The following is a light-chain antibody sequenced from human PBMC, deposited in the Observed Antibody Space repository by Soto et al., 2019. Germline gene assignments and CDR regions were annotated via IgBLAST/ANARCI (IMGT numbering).Light chain of an antibody. CDR1: QSLVYSDGNTY. Sequence: DVVMTQSPLSLPVILGQPASISCRSSQSLVYSDGNTYLNWFQQRPGQSPRRLIYKVSNRDSGVPDRFSGSGLGTDFTLKISRVEAVDFGVYYCMQDTHWPPITFGQGTRLEIK. CDR3: MQDTHWPPIT. J-gene: IGKJ5*01. CDR2: KVS. V-gene: IGKV2-30*01.